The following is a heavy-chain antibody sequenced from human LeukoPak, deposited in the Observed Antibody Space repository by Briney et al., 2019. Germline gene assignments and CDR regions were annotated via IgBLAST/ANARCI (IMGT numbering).Heavy chain of an antibody. J-gene: IGHJ4*02. Sequence: SETLSLTCTVSGGSISSSSYYWGWIRQPPGKGLEWIGSIYYSGGTYYNPSLKSRVTISVDTSKNQFSLKLSSVTAADTAVYYCARYCSSTSCAKASFDYWGQGTLVTVSS. CDR1: GGSISSSSYY. V-gene: IGHV4-39*07. D-gene: IGHD2-2*01. CDR2: IYYSGGT. CDR3: ARYCSSTSCAKASFDY.